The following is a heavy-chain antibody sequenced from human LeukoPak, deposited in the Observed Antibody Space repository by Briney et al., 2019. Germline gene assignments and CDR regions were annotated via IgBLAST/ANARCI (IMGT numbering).Heavy chain of an antibody. CDR2: ISSSSSYI. Sequence: GGSLRLSCAASGFTFSSYSMNWVRQAPGKGLEWVSSISSSSSYIYYADSVKGRFTISRDNAKNSLYLQVNSLRAEDTAVYYCARGSYGQYYFDYWGLGALVTVSS. D-gene: IGHD5-18*01. J-gene: IGHJ4*02. V-gene: IGHV3-21*01. CDR3: ARGSYGQYYFDY. CDR1: GFTFSSYS.